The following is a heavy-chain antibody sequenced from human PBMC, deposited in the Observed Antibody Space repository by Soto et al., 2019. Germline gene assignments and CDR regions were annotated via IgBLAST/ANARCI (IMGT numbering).Heavy chain of an antibody. Sequence: ASVKVSCKASGYRFTDYHIHWVRQAPGQGLEWLGRINPKSGGTSTAQKFQGWVTMTTDTSISTASMELTRLTSDDTAIYYCARGDSTDCSNGVCSFFYNHDMDVWGQGTTVTVAS. J-gene: IGHJ6*02. V-gene: IGHV1-2*04. CDR3: ARGDSTDCSNGVCSFFYNHDMDV. D-gene: IGHD2-8*01. CDR2: INPKSGGT. CDR1: GYRFTDYH.